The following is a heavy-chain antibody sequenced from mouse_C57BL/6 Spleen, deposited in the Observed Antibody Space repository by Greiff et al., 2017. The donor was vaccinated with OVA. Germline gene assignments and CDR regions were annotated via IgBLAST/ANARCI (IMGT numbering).Heavy chain of an antibody. CDR1: GYSITSGYY. V-gene: IGHV3-6*01. CDR2: ISYDGSN. Sequence: EVQLVESGPGLVKPSQSLSLTCSVTGYSITSGYYWNWIRQFPGNKLEWMGYISYDGSNNYNPSLKNRISITRDTSKNQFFLKLNSVTTEDTATYYCARDGGNYFDYWGQGTTLTVSS. J-gene: IGHJ2*01. CDR3: ARDGGNYFDY.